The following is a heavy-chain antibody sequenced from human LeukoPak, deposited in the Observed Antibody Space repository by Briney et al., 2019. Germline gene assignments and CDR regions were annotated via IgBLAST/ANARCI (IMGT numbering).Heavy chain of an antibody. Sequence: GRSLRLSCAASGFTFSNFAMNWVRQAPGEGLEWVSTISDDGGATYYADSVRDRFTISRDISKNTLYLQMNTLRAEDSALYYCARVGAKESYYHYWGQGTLVTVSS. CDR2: ISDDGGAT. CDR3: ARVGAKESYYHY. V-gene: IGHV3-23*01. D-gene: IGHD3-10*01. J-gene: IGHJ4*02. CDR1: GFTFSNFA.